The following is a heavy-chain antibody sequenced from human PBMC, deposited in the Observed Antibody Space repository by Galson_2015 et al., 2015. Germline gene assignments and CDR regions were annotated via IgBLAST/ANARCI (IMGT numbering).Heavy chain of an antibody. CDR2: IEQDGSEK. V-gene: IGHV3-7*03. J-gene: IGHJ6*02. CDR1: GFSFSNYW. Sequence: SLRLSCAASGFSFSNYWMTWVRQAPGKGLEWVANIEQDGSEKYYVDSVKGRFTISRDNTKNSLYLQMNSLRAEDTAVYYCARDKGMDVWGHGTTVTVSS. CDR3: ARDKGMDV.